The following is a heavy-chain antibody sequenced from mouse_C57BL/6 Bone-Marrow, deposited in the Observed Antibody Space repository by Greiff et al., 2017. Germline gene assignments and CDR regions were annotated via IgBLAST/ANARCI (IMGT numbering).Heavy chain of an antibody. CDR3: ASITTVVAKGYFDV. CDR1: GFNIKDYS. V-gene: IGHV14-2*01. Sequence: VQLQQSGAELVKPGASVKLSCTASGFNIKDYSMHWVKQRTEQGLEWIGRIDPEDGATKYAPKFQGKATITADTSSNTAYLQLSSLTSEDTAVYYCASITTVVAKGYFDVWGTGTTVTVSS. D-gene: IGHD1-1*01. J-gene: IGHJ1*03. CDR2: IDPEDGAT.